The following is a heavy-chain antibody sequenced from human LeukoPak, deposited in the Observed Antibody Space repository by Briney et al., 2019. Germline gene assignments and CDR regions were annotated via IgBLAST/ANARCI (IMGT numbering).Heavy chain of an antibody. J-gene: IGHJ4*01. D-gene: IGHD6-19*01. Sequence: GGSLRLSCAASGFTFSSYAMSWVRQAPGKGLEWVSAISGSGGSTYYADSVKGRFTISRDNSKNTLYLQMKSLRAEDTAVYYCAKDHASSGWYAYYFDYWGHGTLVTVSS. CDR1: GFTFSSYA. CDR2: ISGSGGST. CDR3: AKDHASSGWYAYYFDY. V-gene: IGHV3-23*01.